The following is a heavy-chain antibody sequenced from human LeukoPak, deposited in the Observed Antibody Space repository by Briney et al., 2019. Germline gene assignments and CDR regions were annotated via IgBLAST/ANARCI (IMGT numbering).Heavy chain of an antibody. J-gene: IGHJ4*02. Sequence: GGSLRLSCAASGFTFSSYSMNWVRQAPGKGLEWVSSISSSSSYIYYADSVKGRFTISRDNAKNSLYLQMNSLRAEDTAVYYCARDHNXVVTPTFDYWGQGTLVTVSS. CDR2: ISSSSSYI. D-gene: IGHD4-23*01. V-gene: IGHV3-21*01. CDR3: ARDHNXVVTPTFDY. CDR1: GFTFSSYS.